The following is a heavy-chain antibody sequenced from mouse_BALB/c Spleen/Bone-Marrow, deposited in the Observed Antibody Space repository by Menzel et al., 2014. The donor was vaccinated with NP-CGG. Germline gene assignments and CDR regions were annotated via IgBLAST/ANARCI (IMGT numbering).Heavy chain of an antibody. J-gene: IGHJ3*01. CDR1: GYTFTDYN. CDR3: ARRFITTAAWFAY. CDR2: IYPYNGGT. Sequence: VQLQQSGPELVKPGASVKISCKASGYTFTDYNMHWVKRSHGKSLEWIGYIYPYNGGTGYNQKFKSKATLTVDNSSSTAYMELRSLTSEDSAVYYCARRFITTAAWFAYWGQGTLVTVSA. V-gene: IGHV1S29*02. D-gene: IGHD1-2*01.